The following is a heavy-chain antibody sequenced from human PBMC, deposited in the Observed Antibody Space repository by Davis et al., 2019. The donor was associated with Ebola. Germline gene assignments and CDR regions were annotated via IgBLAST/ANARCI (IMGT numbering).Heavy chain of an antibody. J-gene: IGHJ6*02. Sequence: GESLKISCAASGFTFSSYEMNWVRQAPGKGLEWVSYISSSSSYIYYADSVKGRFTISRDNAKNSLYLQMNSLRAEDTAVYYCARGAPYGMDVWGQGTTVTVSS. CDR3: ARGAPYGMDV. CDR1: GFTFSSYE. CDR2: ISSSSSYI. V-gene: IGHV3-21*05.